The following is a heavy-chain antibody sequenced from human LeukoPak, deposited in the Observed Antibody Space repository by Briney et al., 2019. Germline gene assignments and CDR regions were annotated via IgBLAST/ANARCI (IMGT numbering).Heavy chain of an antibody. CDR2: ITSTGSTV. J-gene: IGHJ3*02. Sequence: PGGSLRLSCAGSGFTFSSYDMNWVRQAPGKGLEWVSYITSTGSTVYYADSVRGRFIISRDNAKNSLFLQMNSLRAEDAAVYYCARDPWGPDVFDIWGQGTMVTVSS. CDR3: ARDPWGPDVFDI. V-gene: IGHV3-48*03. CDR1: GFTFSSYD. D-gene: IGHD7-27*01.